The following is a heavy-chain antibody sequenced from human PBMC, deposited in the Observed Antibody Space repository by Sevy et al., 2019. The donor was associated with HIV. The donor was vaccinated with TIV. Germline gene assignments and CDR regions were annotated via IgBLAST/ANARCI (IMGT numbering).Heavy chain of an antibody. Sequence: SETLSLTCAVYGGSFSGYYWSWIRQPPGKGLEWIGEINHSGSTNYNPSLKSRVTISVDTSKNQFSLKLSSVTAADTAVYYCARAGYSYARAYYYYGMDVWGQWTTVTVSS. D-gene: IGHD5-18*01. CDR2: INHSGST. J-gene: IGHJ6*02. CDR3: ARAGYSYARAYYYYGMDV. CDR1: GGSFSGYY. V-gene: IGHV4-34*01.